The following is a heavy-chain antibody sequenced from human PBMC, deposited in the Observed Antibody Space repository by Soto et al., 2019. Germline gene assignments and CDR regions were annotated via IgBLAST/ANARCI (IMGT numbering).Heavy chain of an antibody. CDR2: ISGSGGST. J-gene: IGHJ3*02. CDR3: AKDLRDYGDYDVLNDAFDI. Sequence: GGSLRLSCAASGFTFSSYAMSWVRQAPGKGLEWVSAISGSGGSTYYADSVKGRFTISRDNSKNTLYLQMNSLRAEDTAVYYCAKDLRDYGDYDVLNDAFDIWGQGTMVTVSS. V-gene: IGHV3-23*01. D-gene: IGHD4-17*01. CDR1: GFTFSSYA.